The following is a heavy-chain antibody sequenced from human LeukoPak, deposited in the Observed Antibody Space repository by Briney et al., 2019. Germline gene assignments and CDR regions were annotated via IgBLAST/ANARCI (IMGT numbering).Heavy chain of an antibody. V-gene: IGHV3-23*01. CDR1: RFTFSSYG. Sequence: GGSLRLSCAASRFTFSSYGMSWVRQAPGKGLEWVSGISSSGGSTYYADSVKGRFTISRDNSKNTLYLQMNSLRAEDTAVYYCAKDRLPLSSAYYYLPFDYWGQGTLVTVPS. J-gene: IGHJ4*02. D-gene: IGHD3-22*01. CDR3: AKDRLPLSSAYYYLPFDY. CDR2: ISSSGGST.